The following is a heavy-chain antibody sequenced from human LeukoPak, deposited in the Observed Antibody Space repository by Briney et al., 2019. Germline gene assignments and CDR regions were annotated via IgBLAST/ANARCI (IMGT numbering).Heavy chain of an antibody. D-gene: IGHD3-10*01. CDR2: ISGSGGST. CDR3: AKDYYGSGSYYTDY. Sequence: GGSLRLSCAASGFTFSSYAMSWVRQAPGKGLEWVSAISGSGGSTYYADSVKGRSTISRDNSKNTLYLQMNSLRAEDTAVYYCAKDYYGSGSYYTDYWGQGTLVTVSS. V-gene: IGHV3-23*01. CDR1: GFTFSSYA. J-gene: IGHJ4*02.